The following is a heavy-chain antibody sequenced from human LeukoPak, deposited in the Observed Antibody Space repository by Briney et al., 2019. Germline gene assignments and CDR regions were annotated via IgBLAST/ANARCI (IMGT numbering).Heavy chain of an antibody. J-gene: IGHJ6*01. CDR2: ISSSSTYI. CDR3: ARPHPRTVFGVFGYNYGMDV. Sequence: PGGSLRLSCAASGFTFRSYSMNWVRQAPGKGLEWVSSISSSSTYIYYADSVKGRFIISRDNAKNSLYLQMNSLRAEDTAVYYCARPHPRTVFGVFGYNYGMDVWGQGTTVTVSS. D-gene: IGHD3-3*01. V-gene: IGHV3-21*01. CDR1: GFTFRSYS.